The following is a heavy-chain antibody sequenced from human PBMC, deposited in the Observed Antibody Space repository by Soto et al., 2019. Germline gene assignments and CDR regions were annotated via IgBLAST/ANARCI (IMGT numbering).Heavy chain of an antibody. CDR2: INHSGST. D-gene: IGHD5-12*01. V-gene: IGHV4-34*01. CDR1: GGSFSGYY. Sequence: SETLSLTCAVYGGSFSGYYWSWIRQPPGKGLEWIGEINHSGSTNYNPSLKSRVTISVDTSKNQFSLKLSSVTAADTAVYYCARGLGGWLRLNWFDPWGQGTLVT. J-gene: IGHJ5*02. CDR3: ARGLGGWLRLNWFDP.